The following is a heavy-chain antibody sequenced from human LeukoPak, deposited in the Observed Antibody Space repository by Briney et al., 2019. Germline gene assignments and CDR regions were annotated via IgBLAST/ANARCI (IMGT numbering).Heavy chain of an antibody. Sequence: SGPALVKPTQTLTLTCTFSGFAPSTSGMCVSWIRQPPGKALEWLARIDWDDGKYYSTSLKTRLTISKDTSENQVVLTMTNMDPVDTATYYCARIRAMATSDWGQGTMVTVSS. CDR1: GFAPSTSGMC. CDR3: ARIRAMATSD. V-gene: IGHV2-70*11. D-gene: IGHD5-24*01. CDR2: IDWDDGK. J-gene: IGHJ3*01.